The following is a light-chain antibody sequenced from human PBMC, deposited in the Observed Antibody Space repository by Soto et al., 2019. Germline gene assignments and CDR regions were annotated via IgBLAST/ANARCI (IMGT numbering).Light chain of an antibody. J-gene: IGKJ4*01. CDR3: QQRSNWPLT. CDR2: NAS. Sequence: EIVLTQSPATLSLFPGERATLSCRASQSVSSYLAWYQQKPGQAPSLLIYNASNRATGIPARFSGTGSGTDFTLTISSLEPEDFAVYYCQQRSNWPLTFGGGTKVEIK. V-gene: IGKV3-11*01. CDR1: QSVSSY.